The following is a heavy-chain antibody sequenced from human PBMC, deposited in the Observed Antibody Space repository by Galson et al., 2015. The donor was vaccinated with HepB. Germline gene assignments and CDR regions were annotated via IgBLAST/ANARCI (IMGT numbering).Heavy chain of an antibody. CDR1: GYTFTSYD. CDR3: ARDIPLTYYYDSSGSY. D-gene: IGHD3-22*01. Sequence: SVKVSCKASGYTFTSYDMNWVRQAPGQGLEWMGWINTNTGNPTYAQGFTGRFVFSLDTSVSTAYLQISSLKAEDTAVYYCARDIPLTYYYDSSGSYWGQGTLVTVSS. V-gene: IGHV7-4-1*02. CDR2: INTNTGNP. J-gene: IGHJ4*02.